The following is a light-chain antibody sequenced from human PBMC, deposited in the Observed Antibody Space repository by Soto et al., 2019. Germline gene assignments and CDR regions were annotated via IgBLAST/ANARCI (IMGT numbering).Light chain of an antibody. CDR3: HQYNKGPQT. CDR2: GAS. V-gene: IGKV3-15*01. J-gene: IGKJ1*01. Sequence: SVLTQYPGTLSLSPGERATLSCGASQSVSSSYLAWYQQKPGQAPRLLIYGASTRATGIPARFSGSGSGTEFTLTISSLQSEDFAVYYCHQYNKGPQTFGQGTKVDIK. CDR1: QSVSSSY.